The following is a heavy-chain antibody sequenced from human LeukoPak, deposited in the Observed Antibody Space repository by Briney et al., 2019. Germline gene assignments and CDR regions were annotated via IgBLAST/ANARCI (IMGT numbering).Heavy chain of an antibody. Sequence: GGSLRLSCAATGFTFSSYAMSWVRQAPGKGLEWVSAISGSGGSTYYADSVKGRFTISRDSSKNTLYLQMNSLRAEDTAVYYSASEILGVYFDYWGQGTLVTVSS. V-gene: IGHV3-23*01. CDR3: ASEILGVYFDY. D-gene: IGHD3-16*01. CDR2: ISGSGGST. CDR1: GFTFSSYA. J-gene: IGHJ4*02.